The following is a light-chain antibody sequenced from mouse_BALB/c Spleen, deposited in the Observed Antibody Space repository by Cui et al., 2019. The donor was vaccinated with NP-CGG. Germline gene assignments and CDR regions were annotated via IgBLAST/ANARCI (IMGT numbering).Light chain of an antibody. CDR2: GTN. CDR1: SGAVTTSTY. V-gene: IGLV1*01. J-gene: IGLJ1*01. Sequence: QAVVTQESALTTSPGETATLTCRLRSGAVTTSTYANWVQEKPDHLFTGLIGGTNNRTPGVPARFSGSLIGDKAALTITGAQTEDEAIYFCALWYSNHWVFGGGTKLTVL. CDR3: ALWYSNHWV.